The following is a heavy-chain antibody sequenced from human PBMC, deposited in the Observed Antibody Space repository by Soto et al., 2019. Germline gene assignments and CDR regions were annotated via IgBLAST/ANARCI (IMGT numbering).Heavy chain of an antibody. CDR2: ISHSGASI. V-gene: IGHV3-48*03. D-gene: IGHD5-12*01. Sequence: GGSLRLSCAASGFTFSNYDMNWVRQAPGKGLEWVSYISHSGASIDYADSVGGRFTISRDNAKNSLYLQMNSLRAEDTAVYYCARDAPLPQGRWLNLDFWGQGTLVTVSS. CDR3: ARDAPLPQGRWLNLDF. CDR1: GFTFSNYD. J-gene: IGHJ4*02.